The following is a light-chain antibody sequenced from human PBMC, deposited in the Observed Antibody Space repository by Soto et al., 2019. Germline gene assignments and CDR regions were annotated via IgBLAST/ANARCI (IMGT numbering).Light chain of an antibody. CDR1: SGDVGGYNY. Sequence: QSALTQPRSVSGSPGQSVTISCTGTSGDVGGYNYVSWYQHHPGNAPKLMIYDVSKRPSGVPDRFSGSKSGNTASLTISGLQAEDEADYYCCSYAGSYTCPWVFGGGTKLTVL. J-gene: IGLJ3*02. V-gene: IGLV2-11*01. CDR3: CSYAGSYTCPWV. CDR2: DVS.